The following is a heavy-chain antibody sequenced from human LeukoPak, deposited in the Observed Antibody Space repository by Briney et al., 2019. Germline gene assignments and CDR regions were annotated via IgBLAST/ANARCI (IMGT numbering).Heavy chain of an antibody. Sequence: GGSLRLSCAASGFTFSNYWMSWVRQAPGKGLEWVANIKQDGSEKYYVDSVKGRFTISRDNAKNSLYLQMNSLRAEDTAVYYCARETSSGYYFDAFDLWGQGTMVTVSS. V-gene: IGHV3-7*01. CDR3: ARETSSGYYFDAFDL. CDR1: GFTFSNYW. D-gene: IGHD3-22*01. J-gene: IGHJ3*01. CDR2: IKQDGSEK.